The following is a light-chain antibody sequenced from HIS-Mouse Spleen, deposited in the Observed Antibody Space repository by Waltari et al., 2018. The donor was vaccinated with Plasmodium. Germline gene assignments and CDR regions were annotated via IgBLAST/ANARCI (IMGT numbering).Light chain of an antibody. CDR3: QQYNNWSFT. CDR2: GAS. V-gene: IGKV3-15*01. Sequence: EIGMTQSPANLSVSPGERATLSCKASQSVSSNLTWYQQKPGQAPRLLIDGASTRATGIPARFSGSGSGTEFTLTISSLQSEDFAVYYCQQYNNWSFTFGPGTKVDIK. J-gene: IGKJ3*01. CDR1: QSVSSN.